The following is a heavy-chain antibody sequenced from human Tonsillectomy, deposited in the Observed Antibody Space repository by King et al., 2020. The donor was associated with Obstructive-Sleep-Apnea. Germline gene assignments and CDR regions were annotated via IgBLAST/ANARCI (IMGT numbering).Heavy chain of an antibody. J-gene: IGHJ4*02. Sequence: VQLVESGGGLVQPGGSLRLSCAASGFTFSSYSMNWVRQAPGKGLEWVSYISSSTSTIYYADSVKGRFTISRDNAKNSLYLQMNSLRAEDTAVYYCARLPRRQLGSDFDYWGQGTLAT. CDR3: ARLPRRQLGSDFDY. CDR1: GFTFSSYS. D-gene: IGHD5-18*01. CDR2: ISSSTSTI. V-gene: IGHV3-48*04.